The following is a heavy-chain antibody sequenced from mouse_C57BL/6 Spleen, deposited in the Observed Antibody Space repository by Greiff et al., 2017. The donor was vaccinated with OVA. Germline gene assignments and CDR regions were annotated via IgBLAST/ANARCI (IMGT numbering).Heavy chain of an antibody. J-gene: IGHJ2*01. CDR2: INPSSGYT. CDR1: GYTFTSYT. CDR3: ARCEEYDALDY. D-gene: IGHD2-12*01. V-gene: IGHV1-4*01. Sequence: VQRVESGAELARPGASVKLSCKASGYTFTSYTMHWVKQRPGQGLEWIGYINPSSGYTKYNQKFKDKATLTADKSSSTAYMQLSSLTSEDSAVYYCARCEEYDALDYWGQDNTLTVSS.